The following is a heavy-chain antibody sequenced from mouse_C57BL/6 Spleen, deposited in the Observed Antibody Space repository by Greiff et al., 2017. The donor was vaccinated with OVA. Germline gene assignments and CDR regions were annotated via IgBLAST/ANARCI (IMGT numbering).Heavy chain of an antibody. J-gene: IGHJ3*01. Sequence: VQLQQSGPELVKPGASVKISCKASGYAFSSSWMNWVKQRPGKGLEWIGRIYPGDGDTNYNGKFKGKATLTADKSSSTAYMQLSSLTSEDAAVYFCARKDYDVPFAYWGQGTLVTVSA. CDR1: GYAFSSSW. CDR2: IYPGDGDT. V-gene: IGHV1-82*01. CDR3: ARKDYDVPFAY. D-gene: IGHD2-4*01.